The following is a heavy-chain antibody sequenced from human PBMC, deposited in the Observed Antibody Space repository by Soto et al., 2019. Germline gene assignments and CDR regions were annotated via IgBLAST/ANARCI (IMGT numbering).Heavy chain of an antibody. CDR1: GFPFSDRF. CDR2: SRNKFDSYTT. V-gene: IGHV3-72*01. Sequence: GGSLRLSCAVSGFPFSDRFMNLVRQAPGKGLEWVGRSRNKFDSYTTEYAASVKGRFTISRDDSKSTVYLQMNSLKTEDTAVYYCTTDDKGYCSGGSCDNLDYWGQRTLVTVSS. CDR3: TTDDKGYCSGGSCDNLDY. D-gene: IGHD2-15*01. J-gene: IGHJ4*02.